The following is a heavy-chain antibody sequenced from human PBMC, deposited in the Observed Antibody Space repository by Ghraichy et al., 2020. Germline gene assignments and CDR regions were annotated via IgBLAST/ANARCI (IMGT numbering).Heavy chain of an antibody. CDR3: AKDITYSSSAFDS. D-gene: IGHD6-13*01. CDR2: IDWNSGDI. J-gene: IGHJ4*02. Sequence: GGSLRLTCAASGFTFVDYAMYWVRQAPGKGLEWVSGIDWNSGDIGYADSVKCRFTISRDNAKNSLYLQMNSLRAEDTALYYCAKDITYSSSAFDSWGQGTLVTVSS. CDR1: GFTFVDYA. V-gene: IGHV3-9*01.